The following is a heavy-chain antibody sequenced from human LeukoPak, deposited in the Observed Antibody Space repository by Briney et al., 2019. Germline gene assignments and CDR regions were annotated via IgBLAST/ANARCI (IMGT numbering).Heavy chain of an antibody. Sequence: ASVKVSCKASGYTFTSYGISWVRQAPGQGFEWMGWISAYNGNTNYAQKLQGRVTMTTDTSTSTAYLELRSLRSEDTAVYYCARDGYNSGSYYFDYWGQGTLVSVSS. V-gene: IGHV1-18*01. CDR1: GYTFTSYG. J-gene: IGHJ4*02. CDR2: ISAYNGNT. D-gene: IGHD5-24*01. CDR3: ARDGYNSGSYYFDY.